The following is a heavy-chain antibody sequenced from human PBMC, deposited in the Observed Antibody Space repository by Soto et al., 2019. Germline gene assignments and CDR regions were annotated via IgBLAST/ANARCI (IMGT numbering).Heavy chain of an antibody. CDR2: ISAYNGNT. J-gene: IGHJ4*02. CDR3: VRDRYYDFWSGYHSDY. CDR1: GYTFTSYG. Sequence: QVPLVQSGAEVKKPGASVKVSCKASGYTFTSYGISWVRQAPGQGLEWMGWISAYNGNTNYAQKLQGRVTMTTDTSTSTAYMELRSLRSDDTAVYYCVRDRYYDFWSGYHSDYWGQGTLVTVSS. V-gene: IGHV1-18*01. D-gene: IGHD3-3*01.